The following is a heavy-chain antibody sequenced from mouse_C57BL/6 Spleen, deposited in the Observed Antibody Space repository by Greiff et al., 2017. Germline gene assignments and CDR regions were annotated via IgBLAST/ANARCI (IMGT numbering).Heavy chain of an antibody. CDR3: ARDVNWDVWFAY. D-gene: IGHD4-1*01. CDR1: GYTFTDYY. J-gene: IGHJ3*01. Sequence: EVQLQQSGPELVKPGASVKISCKASGYTFTDYYMNWVKQSHGKSLEWIGDINPNNGGTSYNQKFKGKATLTVDKSSSTAYMELSSLTSEDSAVYYCARDVNWDVWFAYWGQGTLVTVSA. CDR2: INPNNGGT. V-gene: IGHV1-26*01.